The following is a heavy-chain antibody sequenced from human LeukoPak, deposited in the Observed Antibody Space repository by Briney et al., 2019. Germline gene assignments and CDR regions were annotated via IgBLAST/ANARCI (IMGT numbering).Heavy chain of an antibody. CDR3: ARGVYGILTGYHIVYNWFDP. CDR2: IYTSGST. Sequence: PSETLSLTCTVSGYSISSGYYWSWIRQPAGKGLEWIGRIYTSGSTNYNPSLKSRVTISVDTSKNQFSLKLSSVTAADTAVYYCARGVYGILTGYHIVYNWFDPWGQGTLVTVSS. V-gene: IGHV4-61*02. CDR1: GYSISSGYY. D-gene: IGHD3-9*01. J-gene: IGHJ5*02.